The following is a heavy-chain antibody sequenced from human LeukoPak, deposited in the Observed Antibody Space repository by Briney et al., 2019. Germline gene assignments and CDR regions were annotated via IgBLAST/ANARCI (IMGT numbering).Heavy chain of an antibody. Sequence: GGSLRLSCAAFGFTFSSYEMNWVRQAPGKGLEWVSYISSSGSTIYYADSVKGRFTISRDNSKNTLYLQMNSLRVEDRGVYYCARRDGYYWGQGTLVTVSS. CDR1: GFTFSSYE. CDR3: ARRDGYY. V-gene: IGHV3-48*03. J-gene: IGHJ4*02. D-gene: IGHD5-24*01. CDR2: ISSSGSTI.